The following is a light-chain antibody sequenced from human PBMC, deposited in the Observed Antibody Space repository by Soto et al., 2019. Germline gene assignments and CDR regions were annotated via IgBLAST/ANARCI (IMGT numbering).Light chain of an antibody. CDR3: ISFTSRHIYV. Sequence: QSVLTQPASVSGSPGQSITISCTGTSSDVGGYNYVSWYQQHPGRAPKLIIYDVTNRPSGISNRFSGSKSGNTASLTISGLQTQEEADYYCISFTSRHIYVFGNGTKQTVL. V-gene: IGLV2-14*03. CDR2: DVT. J-gene: IGLJ1*01. CDR1: SSDVGGYNY.